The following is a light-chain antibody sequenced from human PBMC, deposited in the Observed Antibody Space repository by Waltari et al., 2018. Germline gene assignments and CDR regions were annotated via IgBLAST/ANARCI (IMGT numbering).Light chain of an antibody. CDR1: QNIATY. J-gene: IGKJ4*01. CDR3: QHSYNVPLT. Sequence: DIRMTQSPSSLSASIGDRVTISCRASQNIATYLNWYQQKSGKAPKLLVYGASTLQSGVPSMFSGSGSGTDFTLTISSLRPEDVAIYFCQHSYNVPLTFGGGTQVEI. CDR2: GAS. V-gene: IGKV1-39*01.